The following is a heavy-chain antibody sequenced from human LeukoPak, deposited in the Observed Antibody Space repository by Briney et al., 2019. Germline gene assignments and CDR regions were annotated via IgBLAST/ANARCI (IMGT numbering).Heavy chain of an antibody. Sequence: PGGSLRLSCAASGFDLHTYEMNWVRRAPGKGLEWIADITISGHTKNYADSVKGRFTISRDSARTSLYLQMNSLRVEDTGVYFCARGDPHADLWGQGTLVTVSS. CDR1: GFDLHTYE. V-gene: IGHV3-48*03. CDR2: ITISGHTK. CDR3: ARGDPHADL. J-gene: IGHJ5*02.